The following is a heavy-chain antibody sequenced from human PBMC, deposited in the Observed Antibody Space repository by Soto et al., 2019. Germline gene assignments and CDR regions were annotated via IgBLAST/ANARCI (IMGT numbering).Heavy chain of an antibody. V-gene: IGHV3-30-3*01. Sequence: PWGSLRLSCAASGFTFISYAMHFFRHSPFKWLEWVAVISYDGSNKYYADSVKGRFTISRDNSKNTLYLQMNSLRAEDTAVYYCARAPNPSYGMDVWGQGTTVTVSS. CDR1: GFTFISYA. CDR3: ARAPNPSYGMDV. J-gene: IGHJ6*02. D-gene: IGHD7-27*01. CDR2: ISYDGSNK.